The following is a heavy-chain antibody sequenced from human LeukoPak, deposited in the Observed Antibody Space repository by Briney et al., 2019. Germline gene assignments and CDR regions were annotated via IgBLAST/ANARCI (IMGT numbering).Heavy chain of an antibody. D-gene: IGHD2-21*02. J-gene: IGHJ4*02. CDR2: ISYDGTNK. V-gene: IGHV3-30-3*01. Sequence: GRSLRLSCAASGFTSTNYALHWVRQAPGKGLEWVAVISYDGTNKYYADSVKGGFTISRDNSKNTLSLQMNSLRAEDTALYYCARGFVLGAAKNYFDYWGQGALVTVSS. CDR3: ARGFVLGAAKNYFDY. CDR1: GFTSTNYA.